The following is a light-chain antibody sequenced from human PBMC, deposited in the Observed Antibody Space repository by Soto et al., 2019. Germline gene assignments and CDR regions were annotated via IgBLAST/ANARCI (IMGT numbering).Light chain of an antibody. Sequence: QSVLTQPPSVSGAPGQRVTISCTVSSSNIGAGYDVHWYQQLPGTAPKLLIYGNSNRPAGVPDRFSGSKSGTSASLAITGLQAKDEADYHCQSYDSSLSGWVFGGGTKLTVL. CDR3: QSYDSSLSGWV. V-gene: IGLV1-40*01. J-gene: IGLJ3*02. CDR1: SSNIGAGYD. CDR2: GNS.